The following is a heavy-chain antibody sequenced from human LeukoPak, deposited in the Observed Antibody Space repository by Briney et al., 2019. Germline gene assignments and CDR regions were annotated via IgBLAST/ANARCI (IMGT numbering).Heavy chain of an antibody. D-gene: IGHD3-22*01. J-gene: IGHJ4*02. CDR1: GFTFSSYG. CDR2: ISYDGSNK. Sequence: GSLRLSCATSGFTFSSYGMHWVRQAPGKGLGGVAVISYDGSNKYYADSVKGRFTISRDNSKNTLYLQMNSLRAEDTAVYYCARDYYDSSGYFDYWGQGTLVAVSS. V-gene: IGHV3-30*03. CDR3: ARDYYDSSGYFDY.